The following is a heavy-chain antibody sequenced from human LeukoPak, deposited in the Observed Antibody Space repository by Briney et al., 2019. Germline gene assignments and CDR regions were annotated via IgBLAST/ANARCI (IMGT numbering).Heavy chain of an antibody. V-gene: IGHV1-2*04. CDR1: GYTFTGYY. J-gene: IGHJ5*02. CDR3: ARARGYCSSTSCLGHPNWFDP. D-gene: IGHD2-2*01. Sequence: ASVKVSCKASGYTFTGYYMHWVRQAPGQGLEWMGWINPNSGCTNYAQKFQGWVTMTRDTSISTAYMELSRLRSDDTAVYYCARARGYCSSTSCLGHPNWFDPWGQGTLVTVSS. CDR2: INPNSGCT.